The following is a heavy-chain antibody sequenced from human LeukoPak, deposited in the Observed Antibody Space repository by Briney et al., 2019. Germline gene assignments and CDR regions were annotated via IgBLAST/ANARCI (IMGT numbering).Heavy chain of an antibody. J-gene: IGHJ4*02. CDR3: ARAGRFLNRGVIAY. Sequence: ASVKVSCKASGYTFTGYYMHWVRQAPGQGLEWMGWINSNSGGTNYAQKFQGRVTMTRDTSISTAYMELSRLRSDDTAVYYCARAGRFLNRGVIAYWGQGTLVTVSS. CDR1: GYTFTGYY. CDR2: INSNSGGT. V-gene: IGHV1-2*02. D-gene: IGHD3-3*01.